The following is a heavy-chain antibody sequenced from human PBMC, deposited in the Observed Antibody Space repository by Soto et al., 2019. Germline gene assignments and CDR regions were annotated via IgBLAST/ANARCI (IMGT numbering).Heavy chain of an antibody. CDR2: INHSGST. V-gene: IGHV4-34*01. Sequence: PSETLSLTCAVYGGSFSGYYWSRIRQPPGKGLEWIGEINHSGSTNYNPSLKSRVTISVDTSKNQFSLKLSSVTAADTAVYYCARGGPDDSSGYYPPLFDYWGQGTLVTVSS. CDR1: GGSFSGYY. D-gene: IGHD3-22*01. CDR3: ARGGPDDSSGYYPPLFDY. J-gene: IGHJ4*02.